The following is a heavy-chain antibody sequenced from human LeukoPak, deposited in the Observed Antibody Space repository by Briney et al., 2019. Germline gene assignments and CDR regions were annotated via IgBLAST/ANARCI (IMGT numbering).Heavy chain of an antibody. Sequence: ASVKVSCKASGYTFTSYGISWVRQAPGQGLEWMGWISAYNGNTNYAQKLQGRVTMTTDTSTSTAYMELRSLRSDDTAVYYCARDLTELRFLEWLSHDNWFDPWGQGTLVTVSS. D-gene: IGHD3-3*01. CDR2: ISAYNGNT. V-gene: IGHV1-18*01. J-gene: IGHJ5*02. CDR1: GYTFTSYG. CDR3: ARDLTELRFLEWLSHDNWFDP.